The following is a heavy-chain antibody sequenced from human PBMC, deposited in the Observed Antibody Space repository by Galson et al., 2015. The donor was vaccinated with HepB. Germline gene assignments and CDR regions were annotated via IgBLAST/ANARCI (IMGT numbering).Heavy chain of an antibody. CDR3: ARTLILLRFFDWFSDV. CDR2: IRSRSSDI. J-gene: IGHJ6*02. Sequence: SLRLSCAASGFSVAMYNMNWVRQAPGKGLEWVSSIRSRSSDIYYADSVKGRFTVSRDSAKNSLYLQMSSLRAEDTAVYYCARTLILLRFFDWFSDVWGQGTTVTVSS. CDR1: GFSVAMYN. D-gene: IGHD3-9*01. V-gene: IGHV3-21*01.